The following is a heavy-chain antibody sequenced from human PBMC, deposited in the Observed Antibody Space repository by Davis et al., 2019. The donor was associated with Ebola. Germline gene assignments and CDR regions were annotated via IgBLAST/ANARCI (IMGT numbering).Heavy chain of an antibody. J-gene: IGHJ3*02. Sequence: GGSLRLSCAASGFTFSSYGMHWVRQAPGKGLEWVAVISYDGSNKYYADSVKGRFTISRDNSKNTLYLQMNSLRAEDTAVYYCAKVQRGIWDQGTMVTVSS. CDR1: GFTFSSYG. D-gene: IGHD2-2*01. CDR2: ISYDGSNK. V-gene: IGHV3-30*18. CDR3: AKVQRGI.